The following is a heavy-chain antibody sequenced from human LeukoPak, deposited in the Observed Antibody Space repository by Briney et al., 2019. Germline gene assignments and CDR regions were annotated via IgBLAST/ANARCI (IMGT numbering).Heavy chain of an antibody. CDR1: GFTFSSYG. V-gene: IGHV3-30*02. CDR2: IRYDGSNK. J-gene: IGHJ6*03. Sequence: PGGSLRLSCAASGFTFSSYGMHWVRQAPGKGLEWVAFIRYDGSNKYYADSVKGRFTISRDDSKNTAYLQMNSLKTEDTAVYYCTRLNRDGSQGYMDVWGKGTTVTVSS. CDR3: TRLNRDGSQGYMDV. D-gene: IGHD2-15*01.